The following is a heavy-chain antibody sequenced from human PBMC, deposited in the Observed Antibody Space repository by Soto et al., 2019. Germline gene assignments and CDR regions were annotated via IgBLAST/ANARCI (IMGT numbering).Heavy chain of an antibody. Sequence: PSETLSITCVISGGSISSTNWWNWIRQPPGKGMEWIGHIYYSGSTYYNSSLKSRVTISLDTSKNQFSLKLSSVTAADTAVYYCAGQPTAGSYYDLGSYYYYYAMDVWGQGTTVTVSS. CDR2: IYYSGST. J-gene: IGHJ6*02. CDR1: GGSISSTNW. V-gene: IGHV4-30-4*01. CDR3: AGQPTAGSYYDLGSYYYYYAMDV. D-gene: IGHD3-10*01.